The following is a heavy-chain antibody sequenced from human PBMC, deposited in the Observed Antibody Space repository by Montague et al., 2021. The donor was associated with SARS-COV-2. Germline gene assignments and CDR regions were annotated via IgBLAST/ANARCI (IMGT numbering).Heavy chain of an antibody. CDR2: IYYTGET. CDR1: GGSIRSYY. V-gene: IGHV4-59*01. J-gene: IGHJ4*02. CDR3: ARFWSGYVDK. D-gene: IGHD3-3*01. Sequence: SETLSLTCSFSGGSIRSYYWSWIRLPPGKPLEWLGYIYYTGETTXNPSLKSRVTISVDTSRSQFSLRLPSVTAADTAVYFCARFWSGYVDKWSQGTLVTVSS.